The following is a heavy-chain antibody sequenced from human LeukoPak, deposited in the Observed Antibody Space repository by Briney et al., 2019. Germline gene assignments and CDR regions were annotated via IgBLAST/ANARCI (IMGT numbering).Heavy chain of an antibody. J-gene: IGHJ4*02. V-gene: IGHV4-30-4*08. CDR1: GGSISSGDYY. Sequence: SETLSLTCTVSGGSISSGDYYWSWIRQPPGKGLEWIGYIYYSGSTYYNPSLKSRVTISVDTSKNQFSLKLSSVTAADTAVYYCARVFGGYCSSTSCYTGPDYFDYWGQGTLVTVSS. CDR2: IYYSGST. CDR3: ARVFGGYCSSTSCYTGPDYFDY. D-gene: IGHD2-2*02.